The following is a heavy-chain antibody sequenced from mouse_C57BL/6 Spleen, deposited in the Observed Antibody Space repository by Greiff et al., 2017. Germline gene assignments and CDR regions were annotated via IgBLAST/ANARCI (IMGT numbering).Heavy chain of an antibody. J-gene: IGHJ2*01. CDR2: INPSTGGT. V-gene: IGHV1-42*01. Sequence: EVKLVESGPELVKPGASVKISCKASGYSFTGYYMNWVKQSPEKSLEWIGEINPSTGGTTYNQKFKAKATLTVDKSSSTAYMQLKSLTSEDSAVYYCARRGVRSFFDYWGQGTTLTVSS. D-gene: IGHD1-1*01. CDR1: GYSFTGYY. CDR3: ARRGVRSFFDY.